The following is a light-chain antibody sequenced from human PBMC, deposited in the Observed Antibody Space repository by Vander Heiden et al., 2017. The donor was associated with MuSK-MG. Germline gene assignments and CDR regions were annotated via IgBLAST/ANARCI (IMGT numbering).Light chain of an antibody. V-gene: IGLV2-11*01. CDR3: CSYAGSYTLV. CDR1: SSEVGGHNY. Sequence: QSALTQPRSVSGSPGQSVTISCTGTSSEVGGHNYVSWYQQHPGKAPKVMIYDVSKRPSGVPDRFAGSKSGNTASLTISGLQAEDEADYYCCSYAGSYTLVFGGGTKLTVL. CDR2: DVS. J-gene: IGLJ2*01.